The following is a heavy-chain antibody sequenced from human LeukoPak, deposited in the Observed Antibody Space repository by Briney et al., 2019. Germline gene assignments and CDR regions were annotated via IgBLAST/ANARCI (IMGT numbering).Heavy chain of an antibody. CDR3: AKDRGYSPIAFDI. J-gene: IGHJ3*02. D-gene: IGHD5-18*01. V-gene: IGHV3-23*01. Sequence: PGGSLRLSCAASGFTFSNYGMNWVRQAPGKGLEWVSGIGPSGTNTYYADSVKGRFTISRDNSKNTLYLQMNSLRAEDTAVYYCAKDRGYSPIAFDIWGQGTMVTVSS. CDR1: GFTFSNYG. CDR2: IGPSGTNT.